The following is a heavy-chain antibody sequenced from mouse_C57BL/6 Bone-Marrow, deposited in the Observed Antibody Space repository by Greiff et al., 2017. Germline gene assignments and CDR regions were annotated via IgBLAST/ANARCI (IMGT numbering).Heavy chain of an antibody. CDR3: ARERYGLAAWFAY. CDR2: IYPGDGDT. CDR1: GYAFSSYW. V-gene: IGHV1-80*01. D-gene: IGHD2-14*01. J-gene: IGHJ3*01. Sequence: LQESGAELVKPGASVKISCKASGYAFSSYWMNWVKQRPGKGLEWIGQIYPGDGDTYYNGKFKGKATLTADKSSSTAYIQLSSLTSEDSAVYFCARERYGLAAWFAYWGQGTLVTVSA.